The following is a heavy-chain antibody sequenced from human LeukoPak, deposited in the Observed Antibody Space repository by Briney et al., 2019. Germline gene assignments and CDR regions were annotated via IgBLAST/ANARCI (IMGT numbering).Heavy chain of an antibody. CDR3: ARAPHYSNYGPYYYGMDV. V-gene: IGHV3-11*06. D-gene: IGHD4-11*01. J-gene: IGHJ6*02. Sequence: GGSLRLSCAASGFTFSKAWMNWIRQAPGKGPEWVSDISSSRAYTNYADSVKGRFTISRDNAKNSLYLQMNSLRAEDTAVYYCARAPHYSNYGPYYYGMDVWGQGTTVTVSS. CDR2: ISSSRAYT. CDR1: GFTFSKAW.